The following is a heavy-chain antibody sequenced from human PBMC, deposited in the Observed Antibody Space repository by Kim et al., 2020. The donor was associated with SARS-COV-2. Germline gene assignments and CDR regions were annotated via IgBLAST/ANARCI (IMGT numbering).Heavy chain of an antibody. CDR2: ISSSSSYI. J-gene: IGHJ4*02. V-gene: IGHV3-21*01. D-gene: IGHD2-8*02. Sequence: GGSLRLSCAASGFTFSSYSMNWVRQAPGKGLEWVSSISSSSSYIYYADSVKGRFTISRDNAKNSLYLQMNSLRAEDTAVYYCARDLVRVADAIDYWGQGTLVTVSS. CDR1: GFTFSSYS. CDR3: ARDLVRVADAIDY.